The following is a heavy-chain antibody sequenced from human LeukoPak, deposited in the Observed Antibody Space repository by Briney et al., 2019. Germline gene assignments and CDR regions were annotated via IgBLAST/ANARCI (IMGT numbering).Heavy chain of an antibody. V-gene: IGHV1-69*04. CDR1: GGTFSSYA. J-gene: IGHJ4*02. CDR3: ARERVPASAPGY. D-gene: IGHD2-2*01. Sequence: SVKVSCKASGGTFSSYAISWVRQAPGQGLEWMGRIIPILGIANYAQKFQGRVTITADKSTSTAYMELSSLRSEDTAVYYCARERVPASAPGYWGQGTLVTVSS. CDR2: IIPILGIA.